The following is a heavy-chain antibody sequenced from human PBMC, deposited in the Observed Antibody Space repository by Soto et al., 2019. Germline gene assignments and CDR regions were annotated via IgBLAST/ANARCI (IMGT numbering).Heavy chain of an antibody. V-gene: IGHV3-23*01. Sequence: EVQLLESGGGLVQPGGYLRLSCAASGFTFSYFAMSWVRQAPGKGLEWVSSISGSGGSTDYADSVKGRFTVSRDNSKNTLYLQMNSLRAEDTAIYYCVKDLEWYSSWADDAFDIWGQGTMVTVSS. J-gene: IGHJ3*02. CDR1: GFTFSYFA. D-gene: IGHD3-3*01. CDR2: ISGSGGST. CDR3: VKDLEWYSSWADDAFDI.